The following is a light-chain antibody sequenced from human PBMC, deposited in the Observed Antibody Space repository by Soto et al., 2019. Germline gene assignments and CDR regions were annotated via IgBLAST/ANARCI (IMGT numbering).Light chain of an antibody. CDR2: GNS. Sequence: QSVLTQPPSVSGAPGQRVTISCTGSSSNIGAGYDVHWYQQLPGTAPKLLIYGNSNRPSGVPDRFSGSKSGTSASLAITGLQAEDEADYYCQAYGSSLSGTGVFGGGTQLTVL. J-gene: IGLJ3*02. V-gene: IGLV1-40*01. CDR3: QAYGSSLSGTGV. CDR1: SSNIGAGYD.